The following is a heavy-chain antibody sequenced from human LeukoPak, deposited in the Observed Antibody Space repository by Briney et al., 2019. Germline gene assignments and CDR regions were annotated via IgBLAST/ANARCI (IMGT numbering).Heavy chain of an antibody. CDR1: GFTFSSYD. J-gene: IGHJ4*02. D-gene: IGHD2-21*02. CDR2: IGTAGDT. V-gene: IGHV3-13*01. Sequence: GGSLRLSCAASGFTFSSYDMHWVRQATGKGLEWVSAIGTAGDTYYPGSVKGRFTISRENAKNSLYLQMNSLRAGDTAVYYCARAGQGDYYFDYWGQGILVTVSS. CDR3: ARAGQGDYYFDY.